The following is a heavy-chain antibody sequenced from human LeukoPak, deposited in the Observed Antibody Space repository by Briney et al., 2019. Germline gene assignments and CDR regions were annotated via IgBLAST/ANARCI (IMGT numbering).Heavy chain of an antibody. V-gene: IGHV1-18*01. CDR2: ISAYNGNT. CDR3: ARDLEGYCSSTSCYSISHSNDY. Sequence: ASVKVSCKASGYTFTSYGISWVRQAPGQGLEWMGWISAYNGNTNYAQKLQGRVTMTTDTSTSTAYMELRSLRSDDTAVYYRARDLEGYCSSTSCYSISHSNDYWGQGTLVTVSS. CDR1: GYTFTSYG. J-gene: IGHJ4*02. D-gene: IGHD2-2*01.